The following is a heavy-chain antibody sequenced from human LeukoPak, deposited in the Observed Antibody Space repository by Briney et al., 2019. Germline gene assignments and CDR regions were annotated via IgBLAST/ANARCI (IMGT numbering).Heavy chain of an antibody. CDR2: ISYDGSNK. Sequence: PGGSLRLSCAASGFTFSSYGMHWVRQAPAKGLEWVAVISYDGSNKYYADSVKGRFTISRDNSKNTLYLQMNRLRAEDTAVYYCAKDWYYYGSGSYYNPDYWGQGTLVTVSS. V-gene: IGHV3-30*18. J-gene: IGHJ4*02. CDR3: AKDWYYYGSGSYYNPDY. CDR1: GFTFSSYG. D-gene: IGHD3-10*01.